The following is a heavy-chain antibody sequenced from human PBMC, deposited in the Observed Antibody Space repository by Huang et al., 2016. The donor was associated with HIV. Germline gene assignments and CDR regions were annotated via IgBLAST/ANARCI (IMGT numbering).Heavy chain of an antibody. CDR1: GASFNTYY. J-gene: IGHJ6*02. CDR2: IKPGRST. D-gene: IGHD3-3*01. Sequence: QVRLEQWGQGLLKPSEILSLTCAVYGASFNTYYWSWVQQSPAKGLEWIGEIKPGRSTNYNPSLKSRVTMTVDTSKNQVYRKFRAMTAADAAIYYCARMPTPSYYDTWSLSPVEEDFFYYNLDVWGQGTPVSVSS. V-gene: IGHV4-34*02. CDR3: ARMPTPSYYDTWSLSPVEEDFFYYNLDV.